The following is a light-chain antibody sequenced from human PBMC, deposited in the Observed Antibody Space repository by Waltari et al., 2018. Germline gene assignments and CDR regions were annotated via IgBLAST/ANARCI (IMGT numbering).Light chain of an antibody. CDR1: QYITGNW. Sequence: EIVLTQSPGTLSLSPGERVTLSRRASQYITGNWLTWYQQKPGQAPRLLIYAASTRAPGIPDRFSGSGYGTDFSLTISRLEPEDSAAYYCQQYDGSVVTFGGGTKVEIK. J-gene: IGKJ4*01. V-gene: IGKV3-20*01. CDR3: QQYDGSVVT. CDR2: AAS.